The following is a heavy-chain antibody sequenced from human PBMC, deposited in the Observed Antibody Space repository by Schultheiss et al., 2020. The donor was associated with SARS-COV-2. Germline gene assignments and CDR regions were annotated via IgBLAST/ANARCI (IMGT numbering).Heavy chain of an antibody. Sequence: GGSLRLSCKGSGYRFTSYWIGWVRQVPGKGLEWMGVIHPDHSDARYSPSFQGQVTISADKSISTAYLQWSSLKASDTAMYYCARHPLYSSSWYVMDYWGQGTLVTVSS. CDR1: GYRFTSYW. J-gene: IGHJ4*02. CDR3: ARHPLYSSSWYVMDY. V-gene: IGHV5-51*01. D-gene: IGHD6-13*01. CDR2: IHPDHSDA.